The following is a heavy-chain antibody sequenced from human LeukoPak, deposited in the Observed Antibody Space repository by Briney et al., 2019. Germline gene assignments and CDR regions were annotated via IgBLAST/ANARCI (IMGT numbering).Heavy chain of an antibody. D-gene: IGHD1-26*01. CDR2: IYYSGST. V-gene: IGHV4-39*01. CDR3: ASEWEQYYFDY. Sequence: SETLSLTCTVSGGSISSSSYYWGWIRQPPGKGLEWIGGIYYSGSTYYNPSLKSRVTISVDTSKNQFSLKLSSVTAADTAVYYCASEWEQYYFDYWGQGTLVTVSS. J-gene: IGHJ4*02. CDR1: GGSISSSSYY.